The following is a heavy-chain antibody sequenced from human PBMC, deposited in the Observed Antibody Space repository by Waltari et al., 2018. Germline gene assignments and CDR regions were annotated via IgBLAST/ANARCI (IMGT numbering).Heavy chain of an antibody. V-gene: IGHV7-4-1*02. D-gene: IGHD2-2*01. CDR2: IIPSTGNP. J-gene: IGHJ5*02. Sequence: QVQLVQSGSELKKPGASVKISCKASGYIFTSYAINWVRQAPGQGLELMGWIIPSTGNPTYAKGFTGRFVFSLDTSVSTAYLEINNLKAEDTAVYYCTREVVPAATIVVNWFDPWGQGTLVTVSS. CDR1: GYIFTSYA. CDR3: TREVVPAATIVVNWFDP.